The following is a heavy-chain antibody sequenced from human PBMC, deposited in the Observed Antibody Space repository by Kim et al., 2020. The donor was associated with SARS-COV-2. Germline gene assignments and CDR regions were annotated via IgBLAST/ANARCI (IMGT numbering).Heavy chain of an antibody. D-gene: IGHD1-26*01. CDR2: INHSGST. V-gene: IGHV4-34*01. CDR1: GGSFSGYY. Sequence: SETLSLTCAVYGGSFSGYYWSWIRQPPGKGLEWIGEINHSGSTNYNPSLKSRVTISVDTSKNQFSLKLSSVTAADTAVYYCARGGGSYTACNYWGQGTLVTVSS. CDR3: ARGGGSYTACNY. J-gene: IGHJ4*02.